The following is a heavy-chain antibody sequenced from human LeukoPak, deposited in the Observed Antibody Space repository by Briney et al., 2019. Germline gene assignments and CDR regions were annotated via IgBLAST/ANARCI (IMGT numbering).Heavy chain of an antibody. CDR3: ARVRKGLFDY. Sequence: GGSLRLSCAASGFTFSSYAMHWVRQAPGKGLEWVAVISYDGSNKYYADSVKGRFTISRDNSKNTLYLQMNSLRAEDTAVYYCARVRKGLFDYWGQEPLVPVSS. CDR1: GFTFSSYA. V-gene: IGHV3-30*04. J-gene: IGHJ4*02. CDR2: ISYDGSNK.